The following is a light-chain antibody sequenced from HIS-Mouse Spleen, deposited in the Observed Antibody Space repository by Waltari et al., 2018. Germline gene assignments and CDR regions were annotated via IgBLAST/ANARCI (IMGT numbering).Light chain of an antibody. CDR2: NDS. CDR1: VPANKY. V-gene: IGLV3-27*01. J-gene: IGLJ2*01. Sequence: SYELTQPSSASVSPGQTARSTCSGDVPANKYARWFQQKPGHAPVVVIYNDSARPAGNHQRFSGSSSGTTVTLAIGGAQVGEEADYYCYSAADSHVVVGGGTKLTVL. CDR3: YSAADSHVV.